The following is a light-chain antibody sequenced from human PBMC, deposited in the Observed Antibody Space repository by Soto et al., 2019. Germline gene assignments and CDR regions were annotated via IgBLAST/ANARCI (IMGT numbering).Light chain of an antibody. V-gene: IGKV1-5*01. CDR3: QEYDRFSYT. CDR2: DAS. Sequence: DIQMIQSPSTLSASVGDRVTITCRASQSISNWLAWYQQKPGKAPKLLIYDASHLESGVPSRFSGSGSGTEFTLTIRSLQPDDFATYYCQEYDRFSYTFGQGTKLEIK. CDR1: QSISNW. J-gene: IGKJ2*01.